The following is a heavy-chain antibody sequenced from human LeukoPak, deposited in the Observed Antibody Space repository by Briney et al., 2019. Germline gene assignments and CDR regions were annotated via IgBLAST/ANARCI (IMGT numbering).Heavy chain of an antibody. V-gene: IGHV4-34*01. CDR1: GGSFSGYY. Sequence: SETLSLTCAVYGGSFSGYYWSWIRQPPGKGLEWNGEINHSGSTNYNPSLKSRVTISVDTSKNQFSLKLSSVTAADTAVYYCARGVPAYYYDSSGYYPLFGYWGQGTLVTVSS. D-gene: IGHD3-22*01. CDR3: ARGVPAYYYDSSGYYPLFGY. J-gene: IGHJ4*02. CDR2: INHSGST.